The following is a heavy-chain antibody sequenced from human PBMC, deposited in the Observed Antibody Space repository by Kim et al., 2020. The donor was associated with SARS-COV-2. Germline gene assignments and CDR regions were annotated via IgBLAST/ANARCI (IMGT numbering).Heavy chain of an antibody. CDR3: ARGQGSSSWYFPENLYYYYGMDV. J-gene: IGHJ6*02. CDR2: MNPNSGNT. D-gene: IGHD6-13*01. V-gene: IGHV1-8*01. Sequence: ASVKVSCKASGYTFTSYDINWVRQATGQGLEWMGWMNPNSGNTGYAQKFQGRVTMTRNTSISTAYMELSSLSSEDTAVYYCARGQGSSSWYFPENLYYYYGMDVWGQGTTVTVSS. CDR1: GYTFTSYD.